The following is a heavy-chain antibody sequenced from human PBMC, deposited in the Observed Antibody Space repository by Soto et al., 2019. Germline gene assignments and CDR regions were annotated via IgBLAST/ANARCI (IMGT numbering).Heavy chain of an antibody. CDR1: GGSFSGYY. Sequence: QVQLQQWGAGLLKPSETLSLTCAVYGGSFSGYYWSWIRQPPGKGLEWIGEINHSGSTNYNPSLKSRVTITVNTSKNQFSLKLSSVTAADTAVYYCARDTPHLYVWGSYRHDAFDIWGQGTMVTVSS. CDR2: INHSGST. V-gene: IGHV4-34*01. D-gene: IGHD3-16*02. J-gene: IGHJ3*02. CDR3: ARDTPHLYVWGSYRHDAFDI.